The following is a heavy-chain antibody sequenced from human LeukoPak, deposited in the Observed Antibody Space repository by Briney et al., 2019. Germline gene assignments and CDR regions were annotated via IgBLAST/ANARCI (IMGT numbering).Heavy chain of an antibody. V-gene: IGHV3-48*01. CDR2: ISSSSSTI. J-gene: IGHJ4*02. CDR1: GFTFSSYS. D-gene: IGHD3-10*01. Sequence: GGSLRLSCAASGFTFSSYSMNWVRQAPGKGLEWVSYISSSSSTIYYADSVKGRFTISRDNAKNSLYLQMNSLRAEDTAVYYCARDYASYYYGSGGFDYWGQGTLVTVSS. CDR3: ARDYASYYYGSGGFDY.